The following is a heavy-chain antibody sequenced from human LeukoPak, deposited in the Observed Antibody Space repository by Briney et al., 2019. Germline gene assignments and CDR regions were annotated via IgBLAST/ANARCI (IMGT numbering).Heavy chain of an antibody. CDR1: GGTFSSYA. V-gene: IGHV1-69*05. Sequence: SVKVPCKASGGTFSSYAISWVRQAPGQGLEWMGGIIPIFGTANYAQKFQGRVTITTDESTSTAYMELSSLRSGDTAVYYCARDDSSGYIPRVWGQGTLVTVSS. J-gene: IGHJ4*02. CDR3: ARDDSSGYIPRV. D-gene: IGHD3-22*01. CDR2: IIPIFGTA.